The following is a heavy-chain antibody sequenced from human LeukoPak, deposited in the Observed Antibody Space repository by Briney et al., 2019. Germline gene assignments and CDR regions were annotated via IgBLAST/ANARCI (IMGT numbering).Heavy chain of an antibody. D-gene: IGHD1-26*01. Sequence: GTSLRLSCEASGFTFSHFGMHWVRQAPGKGLEWVSYISGKSSTIYYADSVKGRFTISRDNAKNSMYLQMNSLRAEDTAVYYCARDRMKSGSYYFDYWGPGTLVTVSS. CDR2: ISGKSSTI. J-gene: IGHJ4*02. V-gene: IGHV3-48*01. CDR1: GFTFSHFG. CDR3: ARDRMKSGSYYFDY.